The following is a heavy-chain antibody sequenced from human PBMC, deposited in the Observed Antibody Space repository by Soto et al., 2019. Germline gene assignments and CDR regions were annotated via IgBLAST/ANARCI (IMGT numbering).Heavy chain of an antibody. CDR1: GYTFTTHT. CDR3: TRLETDY. CDR2: MNGGNGNT. Sequence: QVQLVQSGAEVKRPGASVKVFCKASGYTFTTHTMHWVRQAPGQGLEWMGWMNGGNGNTKYSQKFQGRVTFTRDTFASTAYMERSSLRSEDTAVYYCTRLETDYWGQGTLVTVSS. V-gene: IGHV1-3*01. J-gene: IGHJ4*02.